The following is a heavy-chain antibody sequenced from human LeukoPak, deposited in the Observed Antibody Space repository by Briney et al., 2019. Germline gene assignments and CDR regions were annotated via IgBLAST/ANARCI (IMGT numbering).Heavy chain of an antibody. Sequence: SETLSLTCTVSGGSISSGSYYWSWIRQPAGKGLEWVGRFYTSGSTNYNPSLKSRVTISVDRSKNQFSLKLSSVTAADTAVYYCARGQAAAGNFDYWGQGTLVTVSS. D-gene: IGHD6-13*01. CDR1: GGSISSGSYY. CDR3: ARGQAAAGNFDY. CDR2: FYTSGST. V-gene: IGHV4-61*02. J-gene: IGHJ4*02.